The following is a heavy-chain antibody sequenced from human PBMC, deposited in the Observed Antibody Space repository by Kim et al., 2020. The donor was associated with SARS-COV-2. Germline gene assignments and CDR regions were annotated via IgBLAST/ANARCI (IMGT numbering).Heavy chain of an antibody. V-gene: IGHV4-39*01. J-gene: IGHJ5*02. CDR2: IYYSGTT. CDR3: AKYTSSSLFDP. CDR1: GASIGSNSYY. Sequence: SETLSLTCTVSGASIGSNSYYWAWIRQPPGKGLEWVGSIYYSGTTYYNPSLKSRLTISVDTSKNQFSLKLSSVTAADTAIYYCAKYTSSSLFDPWGQGALVTVSS. D-gene: IGHD6-13*01.